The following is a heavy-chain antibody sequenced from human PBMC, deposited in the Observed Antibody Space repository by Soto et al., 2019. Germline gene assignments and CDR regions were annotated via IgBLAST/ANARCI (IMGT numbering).Heavy chain of an antibody. CDR3: ARGYCSGGSCYSYYYYGMDV. V-gene: IGHV4-30-4*01. J-gene: IGHJ6*02. CDR1: GGSISSGDYY. D-gene: IGHD2-15*01. CDR2: IYYSGST. Sequence: SETLSLTCTVSGGSISSGDYYWSWIRQPPGKGLEWIGYIYYSGSTYYNPSLKSRVTISVDTSKNQFSLKLSSVTAADTAVYYCARGYCSGGSCYSYYYYGMDVWGQGTTVTVSS.